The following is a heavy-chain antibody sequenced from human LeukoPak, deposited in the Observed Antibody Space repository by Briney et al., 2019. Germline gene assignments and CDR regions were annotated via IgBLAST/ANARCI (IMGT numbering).Heavy chain of an antibody. CDR1: GGSISSGGYS. CDR2: IYYSGST. D-gene: IGHD3-22*01. V-gene: IGHV4-30-4*07. Sequence: SETLSLTCAVSGGSISSGGYSWSWIRQPPGKGLEWIGYIYYSGSTYYNPSLKSRVTISVDTSKNQFSLKLSSVTAADTAVYYCARARLGDYDSSGYHWFDPWGQGTLVTVSS. CDR3: ARARLGDYDSSGYHWFDP. J-gene: IGHJ5*02.